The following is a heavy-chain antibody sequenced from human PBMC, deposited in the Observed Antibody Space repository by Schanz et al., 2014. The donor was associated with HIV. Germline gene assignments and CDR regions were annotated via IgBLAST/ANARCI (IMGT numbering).Heavy chain of an antibody. CDR3: ARGGGSGSYFAGYHFDY. Sequence: VQLVESGGGLVQPGGSLRLSCAASGFTFSRYWMNWVRQAPGKGLEWVSVISDSGGSTYYADSVKGRFTISRDNTKNSLFLQMNSLRAEDTAVYYCARGGGSGSYFAGYHFDYWGQGTLVTVSS. CDR2: ISDSGGST. J-gene: IGHJ4*02. V-gene: IGHV3-23*04. D-gene: IGHD1-26*01. CDR1: GFTFSRYW.